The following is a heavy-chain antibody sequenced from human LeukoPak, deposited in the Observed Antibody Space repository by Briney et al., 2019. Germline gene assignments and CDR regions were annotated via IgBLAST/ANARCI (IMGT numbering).Heavy chain of an antibody. V-gene: IGHV1-69*13. CDR3: AREGNYYDSSGYPFDY. D-gene: IGHD3-22*01. CDR1: GYTFTSYG. J-gene: IGHJ4*02. Sequence: SVKVSFKASGYTFTSYGISWVRQAPGQGLEWMGGIIPIFGTANYAQKFQGRVTITADESTSTAYMELSSLRSEDTAVYYCAREGNYYDSSGYPFDYWGQGTLVTVSS. CDR2: IIPIFGTA.